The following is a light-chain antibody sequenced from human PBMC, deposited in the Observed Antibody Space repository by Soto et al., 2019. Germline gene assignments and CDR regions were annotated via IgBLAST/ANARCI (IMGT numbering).Light chain of an antibody. CDR3: QQYGSSPSIT. J-gene: IGKJ5*01. Sequence: EIVLTQSPGTLSLSPGERATLSCRASQSVSSSYLAWYQQKPGQAPRLLIYGASSRATGIPDGFSGSGSGTDFTLTISSREPEDFSVYYCQQYGSSPSITFGQGTRLEIK. V-gene: IGKV3-20*01. CDR1: QSVSSSY. CDR2: GAS.